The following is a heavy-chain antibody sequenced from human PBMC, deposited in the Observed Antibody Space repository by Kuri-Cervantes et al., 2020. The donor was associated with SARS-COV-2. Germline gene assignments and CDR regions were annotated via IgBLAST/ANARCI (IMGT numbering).Heavy chain of an antibody. J-gene: IGHJ3*02. CDR2: IKQDGGEK. V-gene: IGHV3-7*03. Sequence: GESLKISCAASGFTFSSYGMHWVRQAPGKGLEWVASIKQDGGEKIYVDSVKGRFTMSRDNAKNSVDLQMNSLRAGDTAVYYCTRGADAFDKWGQGTMVTVSS. CDR3: TRGADAFDK. CDR1: GFTFSSYG.